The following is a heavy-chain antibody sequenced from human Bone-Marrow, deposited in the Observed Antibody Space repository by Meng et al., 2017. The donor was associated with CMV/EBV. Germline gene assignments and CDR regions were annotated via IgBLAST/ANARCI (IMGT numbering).Heavy chain of an antibody. J-gene: IGHJ1*01. V-gene: IGHV1-46*01. D-gene: IGHD4-11*01. CDR2: INPSGGST. CDR3: ARVYYSPEYFQH. Sequence: ASVKVSCKASGYTFTRYYMHWVRQVPGQGLEWMGMINPSGGSTSYAQKFQGRVTMTRDTSTSTVFMDLSSLRSEDTAIYYCARVYYSPEYFQHWGQGTLVTVS. CDR1: GYTFTRYY.